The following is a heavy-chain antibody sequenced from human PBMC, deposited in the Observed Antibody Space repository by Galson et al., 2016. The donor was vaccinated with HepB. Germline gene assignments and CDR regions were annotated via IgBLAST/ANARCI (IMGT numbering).Heavy chain of an antibody. D-gene: IGHD2-8*01. CDR3: AKSLYGGMDY. J-gene: IGHJ4*02. CDR2: ISGRGDTT. CDR1: GFTFSTYA. V-gene: IGHV3-23*01. Sequence: SLRLSCAASGFTFSTYAMSWVRQTPGKGLEWVSGISGRGDTTNYVDSVKGRFTVSRDNSKNTLYLQMNSLRGEDTAVYYRAKSLYGGMDYWGQGTLVTVSS.